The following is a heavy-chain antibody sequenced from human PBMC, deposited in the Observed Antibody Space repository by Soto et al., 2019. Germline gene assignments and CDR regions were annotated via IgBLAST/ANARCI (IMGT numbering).Heavy chain of an antibody. V-gene: IGHV1-8*01. CDR1: GYTFTSYD. Sequence: ASVKVSCKASGYTFTSYDINWVRQATGQGLEYLGWINPNSGNTGYVQKFKGRVTMTRNTSINTAYMELNSLRSEDTAVYYCARATSAGTGRRLDVWGQGTTVTVSS. CDR2: INPNSGNT. CDR3: ARATSAGTGRRLDV. D-gene: IGHD6-13*01. J-gene: IGHJ6*02.